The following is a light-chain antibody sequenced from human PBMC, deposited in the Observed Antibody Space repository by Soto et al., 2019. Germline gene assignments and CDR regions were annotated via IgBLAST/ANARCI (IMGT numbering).Light chain of an antibody. J-gene: IGKJ1*01. CDR3: QQYGSSPWT. CDR2: GAS. CDR1: QSVSSSY. V-gene: IGKV3-20*01. Sequence: EIVLTQSPGTLSLSTGERATLSCRASQSVSSSYLAWYQQKPGQAPRLLIYGASSRATGIPDRFSGSGSGTDFTLTISRLEPEDFAVYYCQQYGSSPWTFGQGTKVDIK.